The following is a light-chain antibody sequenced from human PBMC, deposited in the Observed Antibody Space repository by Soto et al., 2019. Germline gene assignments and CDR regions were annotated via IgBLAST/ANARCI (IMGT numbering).Light chain of an antibody. V-gene: IGLV2-11*01. J-gene: IGLJ2*01. Sequence: QSALTQPASVSGSPGQSITISCTGTSSDIGDYDYVSWYQHLPGKAPKLMIYDVSKRPSGVPDRFSGSKSGNTASLTISGLQAEDEADYYCCSYAGSYTLVFGGGTKVTVL. CDR1: SSDIGDYDY. CDR2: DVS. CDR3: CSYAGSYTLV.